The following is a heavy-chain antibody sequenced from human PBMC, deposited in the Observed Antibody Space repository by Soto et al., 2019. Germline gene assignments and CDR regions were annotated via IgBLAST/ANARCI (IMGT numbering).Heavy chain of an antibody. D-gene: IGHD2-21*02. V-gene: IGHV4-38-2*02. CDR3: ARVGPYCGGDCYSPPP. Sequence: PSETLSLSCTVSGYSIRNGYYWGWIRQPPGKGLEWIGTIYHSGSTYYNPSLKSRVTISVDASENHFSLKLGSVTAADTAVYYCARVGPYCGGDCYSPPPWGQGTLVTVSS. CDR2: IYHSGST. CDR1: GYSIRNGYY. J-gene: IGHJ5*02.